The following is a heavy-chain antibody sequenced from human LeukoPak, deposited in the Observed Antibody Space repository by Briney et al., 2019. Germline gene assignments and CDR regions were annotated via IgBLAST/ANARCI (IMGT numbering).Heavy chain of an antibody. Sequence: GGSLRLSCAASGFTFSDYYMSWIRQAPGKGLEWVSYISSSGSTIYYADSVKGRFTISRDNAKNSLYLQMNSLRAEDTAVYYCARCPRGFDFWSGYYTGYYYYYMDVWGKGTTVTVSS. J-gene: IGHJ6*03. D-gene: IGHD3-3*01. CDR3: ARCPRGFDFWSGYYTGYYYYYMDV. CDR2: ISSSGSTI. CDR1: GFTFSDYY. V-gene: IGHV3-11*04.